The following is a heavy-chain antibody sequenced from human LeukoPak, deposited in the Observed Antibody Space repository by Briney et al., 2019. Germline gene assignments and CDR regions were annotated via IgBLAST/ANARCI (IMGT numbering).Heavy chain of an antibody. Sequence: PSGTLSLTCAVSGGSVSHSNWWTWVRQSPGKGLEWIGEVHPSEGTNYNPSLKSRVTISLDKSKNQFSLELNSVTAADTAVYYCARGRRITMVRGVIGGLFDYWGQGTLVTVSS. CDR1: GGSVSHSNW. J-gene: IGHJ4*02. D-gene: IGHD3-10*01. CDR2: VHPSEGT. CDR3: ARGRRITMVRGVIGGLFDY. V-gene: IGHV4-4*02.